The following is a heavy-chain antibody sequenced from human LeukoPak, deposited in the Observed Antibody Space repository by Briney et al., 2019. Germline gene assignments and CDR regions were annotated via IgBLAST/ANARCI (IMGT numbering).Heavy chain of an antibody. J-gene: IGHJ4*02. Sequence: GGSLRLSCAASGFTFSSYSMNWVRQAPGKGLEWVSSISSSSSYIYYADSVKGRFTISRDNAKNSLYLQVNSLRTEDTAVYYCAKDSLRTLPAASFDYWGQGTLVTVSS. D-gene: IGHD2-2*01. CDR2: ISSSSSYI. CDR1: GFTFSSYS. CDR3: AKDSLRTLPAASFDY. V-gene: IGHV3-21*04.